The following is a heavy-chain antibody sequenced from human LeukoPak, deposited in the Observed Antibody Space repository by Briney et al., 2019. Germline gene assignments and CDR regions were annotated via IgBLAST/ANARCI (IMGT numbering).Heavy chain of an antibody. CDR3: ARRTTVTTFNY. V-gene: IGHV4-38-2*02. CDR2: INHSGST. D-gene: IGHD4-17*01. Sequence: PSETLSLTCTVSGYSISSGYYWGWIRQPPGKGLEWIGEINHSGSTNYNPSPKSRVTISVDTSKNQFSLKLSSVTAADTAVYYCARRTTVTTFNYWGQGTLVTVSS. J-gene: IGHJ4*02. CDR1: GYSISSGYY.